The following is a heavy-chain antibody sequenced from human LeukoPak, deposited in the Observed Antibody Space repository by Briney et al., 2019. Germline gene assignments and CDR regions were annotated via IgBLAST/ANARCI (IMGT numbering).Heavy chain of an antibody. Sequence: PGGSLRLSCAASGFTFSSYAVSWVRQAPGKGLEWVSDISDSYSTYYADSVKGRFTTSRDNSKNTLYLHMNSLRAEDTAIYYCAKDRESSSWYDYWGQGTLVTVSS. V-gene: IGHV3-23*01. CDR3: AKDRESSSWYDY. D-gene: IGHD6-13*01. J-gene: IGHJ4*02. CDR1: GFTFSSYA. CDR2: ISDSYST.